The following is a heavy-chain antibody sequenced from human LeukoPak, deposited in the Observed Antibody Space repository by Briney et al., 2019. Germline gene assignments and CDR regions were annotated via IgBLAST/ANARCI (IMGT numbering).Heavy chain of an antibody. J-gene: IGHJ4*02. CDR2: INHRGST. Sequence: SETLSLTCAVYGGSFSGYYWSWIGQPPGKGREGIGEINHRGSTNYNPSLKSRVTISVDTSKNQFSLKLSSVTAADTAVYYCARRSANSSGWSVGYYFDYWGQETLVTVSS. CDR1: GGSFSGYY. CDR3: ARRSANSSGWSVGYYFDY. D-gene: IGHD6-19*01. V-gene: IGHV4-34*01.